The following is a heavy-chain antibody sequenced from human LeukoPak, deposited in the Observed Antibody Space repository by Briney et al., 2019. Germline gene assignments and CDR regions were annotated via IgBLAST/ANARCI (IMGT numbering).Heavy chain of an antibody. Sequence: GGSLRLSCAASGFTFSSCAMHWVRQAPGKGLEWVAVISYDGSSKYYADSVKGRFTISRDNSKNTLYLQMNSLRAEDTAVYYCAREASGGWYYFDYWGQGTLVTVSS. CDR2: ISYDGSSK. CDR3: AREASGGWYYFDY. J-gene: IGHJ4*02. CDR1: GFTFSSCA. V-gene: IGHV3-30-3*01. D-gene: IGHD6-19*01.